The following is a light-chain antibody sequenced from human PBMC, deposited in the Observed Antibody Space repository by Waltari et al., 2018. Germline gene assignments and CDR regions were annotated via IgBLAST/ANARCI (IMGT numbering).Light chain of an antibody. CDR1: QNLNIF. CDR3: QQYYDYPIN. J-gene: IGKJ5*01. CDR2: DAS. Sequence: SASLGDRVTITCRASQNLNIFLSWYQQKPGAVPNRLIYDASTLERGVPSRFSGSGSGTNFTLTISGLQPDDFATYYCQQYYDYPINFGQGTRL. V-gene: IGKV1-5*01.